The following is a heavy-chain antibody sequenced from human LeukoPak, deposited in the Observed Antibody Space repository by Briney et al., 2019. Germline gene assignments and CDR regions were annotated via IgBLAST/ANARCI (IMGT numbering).Heavy chain of an antibody. CDR3: ARSPYYDFWSGYLYFDY. CDR1: DYTFTAYG. D-gene: IGHD3-3*01. CDR2: ISAYNGNT. J-gene: IGHJ4*02. V-gene: IGHV1-18*01. Sequence: ASVKVSCXASDYTFTAYGISWVRQAPGQGLEWMGWISAYNGNTNYAQKLQGRVTMTTDTSTSTAYMEVRSLRSDDTAVYYCARSPYYDFWSGYLYFDYWGQGTLVTVSS.